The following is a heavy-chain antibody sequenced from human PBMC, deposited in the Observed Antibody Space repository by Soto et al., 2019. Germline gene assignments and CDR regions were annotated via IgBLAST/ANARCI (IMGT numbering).Heavy chain of an antibody. CDR1: GDTFTDYY. J-gene: IGHJ4*02. CDR2: VNPSGGHT. Sequence: QVQLMQSGAEVKKPGASVKVSCKASGDTFTDYYIHWVRQAPGHGLEWMGTVNPSGGHTTYAQHFLGRVTMTRDTSTSTLYMKLTSLTSDDTAIYYCARGGHVVVVTAALDYWGQGTLVTVSS. D-gene: IGHD2-21*02. V-gene: IGHV1-46*01. CDR3: ARGGHVVVVTAALDY.